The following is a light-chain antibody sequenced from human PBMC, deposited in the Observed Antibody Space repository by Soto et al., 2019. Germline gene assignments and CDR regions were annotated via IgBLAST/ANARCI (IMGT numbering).Light chain of an antibody. CDR3: QQRSNWPLT. CDR1: QSVSSD. Sequence: EIVLTQSPVTLSLSPGERATLSCRASQSVSSDLAWYQQKAGQAPRLLIYDASNRATGIPARFSGSGSGTDFTLTISTLEPEDFAVYYCQQRSNWPLTFGGGTKVETK. V-gene: IGKV3-11*01. CDR2: DAS. J-gene: IGKJ4*01.